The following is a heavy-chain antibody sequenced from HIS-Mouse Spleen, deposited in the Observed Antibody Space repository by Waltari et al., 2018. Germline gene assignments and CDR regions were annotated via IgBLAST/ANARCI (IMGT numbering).Heavy chain of an antibody. Sequence: QLQLQESGPGLVKPSETLSLTCTVSGGSISRSSYYWGCILQPPGKGLEWIGSIYYSGSTYYNPSLKSRVTISVDTSKNQFSLKLSSVTAADTAVYYCAREIPYSSSWYDWYFDLWGRGTLVTVSS. CDR3: AREIPYSSSWYDWYFDL. D-gene: IGHD6-13*01. CDR2: IYYSGST. J-gene: IGHJ2*01. CDR1: GGSISRSSYY. V-gene: IGHV4-39*07.